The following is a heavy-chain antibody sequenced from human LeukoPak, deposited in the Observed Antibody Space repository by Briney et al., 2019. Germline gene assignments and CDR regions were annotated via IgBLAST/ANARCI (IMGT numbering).Heavy chain of an antibody. CDR1: GGSISSGGYY. Sequence: PSETLSLTCTVSGGSISSGGYYWSWIRQPPGKGLEWIGYIYHSGSTYYNPSLKSRVTISVDRSKNQFSLKLSSVTAADTAVYYCARATRYSGYDLGGQGTLVTVSS. CDR2: IYHSGST. V-gene: IGHV4-30-2*01. J-gene: IGHJ4*02. CDR3: ARATRYSGYDL. D-gene: IGHD5-12*01.